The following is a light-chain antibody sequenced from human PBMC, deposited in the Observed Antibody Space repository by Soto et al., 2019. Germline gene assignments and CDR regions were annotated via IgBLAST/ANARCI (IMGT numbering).Light chain of an antibody. CDR2: KGS. Sequence: LTQPASVSGSPGQSITISCTGTSSDVGSFNLVSWYQQHPGKAPKLMIYKGSKRPSGVSNRFSGSKSGNTASLTVSGLQAEDEAHYYCCSYARSSTSVFGGGTKVTVL. J-gene: IGLJ3*02. V-gene: IGLV2-23*01. CDR3: CSYARSSTSV. CDR1: SSDVGSFNL.